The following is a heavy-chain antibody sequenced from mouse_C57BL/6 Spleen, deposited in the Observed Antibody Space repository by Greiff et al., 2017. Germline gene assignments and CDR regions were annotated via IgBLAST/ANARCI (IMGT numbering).Heavy chain of an antibody. CDR1: GYTFTSYW. V-gene: IGHV1-55*01. CDR3: ATTVVAPCWYFDV. CDR2: IYPGSGST. Sequence: QVQLQQSGAELVKPGASVKMSCKASGYTFTSYWITWVKQRPGQGLEWIGDIYPGSGSTNYNEKFKSKATLTVDTSSSTAYMQLSSLTSEDSAVYYCATTVVAPCWYFDVWGTGTTVTVSS. J-gene: IGHJ1*03. D-gene: IGHD1-1*01.